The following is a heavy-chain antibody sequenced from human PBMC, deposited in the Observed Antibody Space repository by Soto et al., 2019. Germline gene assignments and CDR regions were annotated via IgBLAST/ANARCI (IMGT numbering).Heavy chain of an antibody. CDR2: ISWNSGSI. CDR1: GFTFDDYA. CDR3: AKDIAYIAAAGPGYYYGMDV. V-gene: IGHV3-9*01. J-gene: IGHJ6*02. Sequence: EVQLVESGGGLVQPGRSLRLSCAASGFTFDDYAMHWVRQAPGKGLEWVSGISWNSGSIGYADSVKGRFTISRDNAKNSLYLQMNSLRAEDTALYYGAKDIAYIAAAGPGYYYGMDVWGQGTTVTVSS. D-gene: IGHD6-13*01.